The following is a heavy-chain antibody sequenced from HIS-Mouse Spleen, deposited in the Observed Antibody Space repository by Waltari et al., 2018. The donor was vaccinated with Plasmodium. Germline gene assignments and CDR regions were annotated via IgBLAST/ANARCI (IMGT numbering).Heavy chain of an antibody. CDR2: SHYSGST. CDR3: ARDRITGTSYFDY. D-gene: IGHD1-7*01. Sequence: QLQLQESGPGLVTPSETLSLTCTGPGVPISSSSSYWGWIRQPPGKGMEWIGSSHYSGSTYYNPSRKSRVTISVDTSKNQFALKLSSVTAADTAVYYCARDRITGTSYFDYWGQGTLVTVSS. CDR1: GVPISSSSSY. J-gene: IGHJ4*02. V-gene: IGHV4-39*07.